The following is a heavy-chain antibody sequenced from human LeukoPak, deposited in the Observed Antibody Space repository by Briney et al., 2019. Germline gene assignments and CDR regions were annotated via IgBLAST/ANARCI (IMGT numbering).Heavy chain of an antibody. J-gene: IGHJ6*03. D-gene: IGHD2-15*01. CDR3: ARESHLYCSGGSCHPMDV. CDR1: GGTFSSYA. CDR2: IIPIFGTA. V-gene: IGHV1-69*13. Sequence: ASVKVSCKASGGTFSSYAISWVRQAPGQGLEWMGGIIPIFGTANYAQKFQGRVTITADESTSTAYMELSSLRSEDTVVYYCARESHLYCSGGSCHPMDVWGKGTTVTVSS.